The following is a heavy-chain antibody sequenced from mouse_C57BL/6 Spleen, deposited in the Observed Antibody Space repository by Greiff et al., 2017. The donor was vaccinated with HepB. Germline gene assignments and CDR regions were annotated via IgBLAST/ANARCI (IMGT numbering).Heavy chain of an antibody. CDR1: GFNIKDYY. Sequence: EVQLQQSGAELVRPGASVKLSCTASGFNIKDYYMHWVKQRPEQGLEWIGRIDPEDGDTEYAPKFQGKATITADTSSNTAYLQLRSLTSEDTAVYYCTSGSRGYVDVWGTGTTVTVSS. CDR2: IDPEDGDT. D-gene: IGHD1-1*01. V-gene: IGHV14-1*01. CDR3: TSGSRGYVDV. J-gene: IGHJ1*03.